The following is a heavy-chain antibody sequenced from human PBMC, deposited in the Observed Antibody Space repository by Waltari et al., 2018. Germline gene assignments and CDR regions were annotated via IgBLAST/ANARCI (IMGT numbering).Heavy chain of an antibody. CDR1: GGTFSSYA. D-gene: IGHD1-1*01. J-gene: IGHJ5*02. V-gene: IGHV1-8*03. CDR3: ARGVENWFDP. Sequence: QVQLVQSGAEVKKPGSSVKVSCKASGGTFSSYAINWVRQATGQGLEWMGWMNPNSGNTGYAQKFQGRVTITRNTSISTAYMELSSLRSEDTAVYYCARGVENWFDPWGQGTLVTVSS. CDR2: MNPNSGNT.